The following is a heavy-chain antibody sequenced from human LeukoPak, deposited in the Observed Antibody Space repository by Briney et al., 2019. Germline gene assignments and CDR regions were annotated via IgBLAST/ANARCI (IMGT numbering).Heavy chain of an antibody. Sequence: GGSLRLSCAASGFTVSSNYMSWVRQAPGKGLEWVSVIYSGGSTYYADSVKSRFTISRDNSKNTLYLQMNSLRAEDTAVYYCARGPSYDSSGYYYFDYWGQGTLVTVSS. J-gene: IGHJ4*02. CDR1: GFTVSSNY. V-gene: IGHV3-53*01. D-gene: IGHD3-22*01. CDR3: ARGPSYDSSGYYYFDY. CDR2: IYSGGST.